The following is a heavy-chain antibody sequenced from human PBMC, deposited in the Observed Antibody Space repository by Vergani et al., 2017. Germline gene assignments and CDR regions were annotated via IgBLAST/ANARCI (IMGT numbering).Heavy chain of an antibody. Sequence: EVQLVQSGSEVKKPGESLKISCKCSGYSFPSYWIGWVRQMPGKGLEWMGIICPGDSDTRYSPSFQGQVTISADKSISTAYLQWSSLKASDTAMYYCATTTGPSAYYDILALDYWGQGTLVTVSS. D-gene: IGHD3-9*01. CDR3: ATTTGPSAYYDILALDY. J-gene: IGHJ4*02. V-gene: IGHV5-51*01. CDR1: GYSFPSYW. CDR2: ICPGDSDT.